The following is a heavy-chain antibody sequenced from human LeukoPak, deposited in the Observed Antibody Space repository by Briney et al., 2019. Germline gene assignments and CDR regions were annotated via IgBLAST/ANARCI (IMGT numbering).Heavy chain of an antibody. V-gene: IGHV3-53*01. Sequence: SGGSLRLSCAASGFTVSSNYMSWVRQAPGKGLEWVSVIYSGGSTYYADSVKGRFTISRDNSKNTLYLQMNSLRAEDTAVYYCARGQRRLALFDYWGQGTLVTVSS. CDR2: IYSGGST. CDR1: GFTVSSNY. D-gene: IGHD6-19*01. CDR3: ARGQRRLALFDY. J-gene: IGHJ4*02.